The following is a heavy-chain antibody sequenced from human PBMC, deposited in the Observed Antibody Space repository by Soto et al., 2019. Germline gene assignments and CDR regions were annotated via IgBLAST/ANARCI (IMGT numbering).Heavy chain of an antibody. D-gene: IGHD6-19*01. CDR2: INCGNGNI. J-gene: IGHJ4*02. V-gene: IGHV1-3*05. CDR1: GYTFTNYA. CDR3: ARGIWSRSGWYYLDS. Sequence: QVQLVQSGAEEKKPGASVMVSCKASGYTFTNYAIHWVRQAPGQGLEWMGWINCGNGNIKYSQTFQGRVTFLRDTSASTAYMDLSSLRSEDTAVYYCARGIWSRSGWYYLDSWGQGTLVTVSS.